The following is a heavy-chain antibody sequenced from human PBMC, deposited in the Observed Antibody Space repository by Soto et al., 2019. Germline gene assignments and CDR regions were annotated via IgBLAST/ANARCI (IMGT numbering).Heavy chain of an antibody. V-gene: IGHV3-73*01. CDR3: TRGDWWELPTMDY. CDR1: GFTFSGSA. J-gene: IGHJ4*02. Sequence: GGSLRLSCEASGFTFSGSAMHWVRQASGKGLEWVGRIRSKANSYATAYAASVKGRFTISRDDSENTAYLQMNSLKTEDTAVYFCTRGDWWELPTMDYWGQGTLVTVSS. CDR2: IRSKANSYAT. D-gene: IGHD1-26*01.